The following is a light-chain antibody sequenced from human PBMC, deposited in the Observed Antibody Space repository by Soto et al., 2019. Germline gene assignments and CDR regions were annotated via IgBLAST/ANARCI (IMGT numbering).Light chain of an antibody. V-gene: IGKV3-11*01. Sequence: EIVLTQSPATLSLSPGERATLSCRASQSVSSYLAWYQQKPGQAPRLLIYDASNRATGIPARFSASGSGTDFSLTISSLAPEDSAAYYCQQRGNLITFGPVTRLEIK. CDR1: QSVSSY. CDR2: DAS. CDR3: QQRGNLIT. J-gene: IGKJ5*01.